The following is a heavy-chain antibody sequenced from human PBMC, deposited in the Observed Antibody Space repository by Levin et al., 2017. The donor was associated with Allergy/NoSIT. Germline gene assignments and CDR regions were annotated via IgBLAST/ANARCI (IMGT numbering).Heavy chain of an antibody. CDR2: IYPGDSDT. CDR3: ARQGYSGYSTSSGWYGAPFDY. J-gene: IGHJ4*02. CDR1: GYSFTNYW. Sequence: GGSLRLSCQGSGYSFTNYWIGWVRQMPGKGLEWMGIIYPGDSDTRYSPSFQGQVTISADKSISTAYLQWSSLKASDTAIYYCARQGYSGYSTSSGWYGAPFDYWGQGTLVTVSS. D-gene: IGHD5-12*01. V-gene: IGHV5-51*01.